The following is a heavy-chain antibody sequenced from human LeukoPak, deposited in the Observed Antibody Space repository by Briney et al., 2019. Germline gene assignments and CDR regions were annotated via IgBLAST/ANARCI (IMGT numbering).Heavy chain of an antibody. CDR1: GYSFTSYW. V-gene: IGHV5-51*01. CDR2: IYPGDSDT. J-gene: IGHJ3*02. Sequence: GESLKISCKGSGYSFTSYWIGWVRQMPGKGLEWMGIIYPGDSDTRYSPSFQGQVTISADKSISTAYLQWSSLKASDTAMYYCARTVVAATPDGAFDIWGQGTMVTVSS. CDR3: ARTVVAATPDGAFDI. D-gene: IGHD2-15*01.